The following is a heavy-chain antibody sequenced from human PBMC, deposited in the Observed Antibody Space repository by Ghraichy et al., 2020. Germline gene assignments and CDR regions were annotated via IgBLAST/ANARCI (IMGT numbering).Heavy chain of an antibody. Sequence: GGSLRLSCAASGFTFSSNSMSWVRQAPGKGLEWVSVISGSSATTYYADSVKGRFTISRDNSKNMVFLQMNSLRAEDTAVYFCGKESPLCGGDYNSLLDSWGQGTLVTVSS. V-gene: IGHV3-23*01. CDR1: GFTFSSNS. J-gene: IGHJ4*02. CDR3: GKESPLCGGDYNSLLDS. CDR2: ISGSSATT. D-gene: IGHD2-21*02.